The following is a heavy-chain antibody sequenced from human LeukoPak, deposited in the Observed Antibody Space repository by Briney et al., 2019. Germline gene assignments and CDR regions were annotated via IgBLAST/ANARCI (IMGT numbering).Heavy chain of an antibody. Sequence: PSETLSLTCAVYGGSFSGYYWSWIRQPPGKGLEWIGEINHSGSTNYNPSLKSRVTISVDTSKNQFSLKLSSVTAADTAVYYCARKDCSGGSCYSDFDYWGQGTLVTVSS. CDR1: GGSFSGYY. V-gene: IGHV4-34*01. D-gene: IGHD2-15*01. J-gene: IGHJ4*02. CDR3: ARKDCSGGSCYSDFDY. CDR2: INHSGST.